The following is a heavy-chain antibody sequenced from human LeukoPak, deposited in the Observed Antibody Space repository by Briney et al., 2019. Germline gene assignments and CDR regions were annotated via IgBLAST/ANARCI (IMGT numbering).Heavy chain of an antibody. Sequence: GGSLRLSCAASGFIFSDYGMSWVRQAPGKGLEWVSAVSGSGGSTYYADSVKGRFTISRDNSKNTLYLQMNSLRAEDTAVYYCARSRGYSGYAFDYWGQGTLVTVSS. CDR1: GFIFSDYG. CDR2: VSGSGGST. CDR3: ARSRGYSGYAFDY. J-gene: IGHJ4*02. D-gene: IGHD5-12*01. V-gene: IGHV3-23*01.